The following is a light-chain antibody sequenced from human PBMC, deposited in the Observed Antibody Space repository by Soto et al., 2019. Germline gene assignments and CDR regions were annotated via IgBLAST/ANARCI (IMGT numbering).Light chain of an antibody. CDR1: QSVSSY. CDR3: QQYNSYPIT. CDR2: DAS. Sequence: EIVLTQSPATLSLSHGERATLSFRASQSVSSYLAWYQQKPGQAPRLLIYDASNRATGIPARFSGSGSGTEFTLTISSLQPDDFATYYCQQYNSYPITFGQGTRLEIK. V-gene: IGKV3-11*01. J-gene: IGKJ5*01.